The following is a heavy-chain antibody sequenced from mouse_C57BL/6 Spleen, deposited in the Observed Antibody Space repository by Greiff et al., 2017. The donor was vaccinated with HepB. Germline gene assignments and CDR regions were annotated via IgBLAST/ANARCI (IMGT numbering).Heavy chain of an antibody. CDR3: ARWDYYGSSYAMDY. D-gene: IGHD1-1*01. CDR1: GYAFTNYL. V-gene: IGHV1-54*01. Sequence: VKLMESGAELVRPGTSVKVSCKASGYAFTNYLIEWVKQRPGQGLEWIGVINPGSGGTNYNEKFKGKATLTADKSSSTAYMQLSSLTSEDSAVYFCARWDYYGSSYAMDYWGQGTSVTVSS. J-gene: IGHJ4*01. CDR2: INPGSGGT.